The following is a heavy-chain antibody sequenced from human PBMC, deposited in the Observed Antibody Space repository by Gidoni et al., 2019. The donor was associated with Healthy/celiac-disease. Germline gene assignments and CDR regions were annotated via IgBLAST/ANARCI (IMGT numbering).Heavy chain of an antibody. Sequence: SCAASGFTFSNAWMSWVRQAPGKGLEWDGRIKSKTDGGTTDYAAPVKGRFTISRDDSKNTLYLQMNSLKTEDTAVYYCTTDITLYYYDSSDGAFDIWGQGTMVTVSS. CDR2: IKSKTDGGTT. CDR3: TTDITLYYYDSSDGAFDI. D-gene: IGHD3-22*01. J-gene: IGHJ3*02. V-gene: IGHV3-15*01. CDR1: GFTFSNAW.